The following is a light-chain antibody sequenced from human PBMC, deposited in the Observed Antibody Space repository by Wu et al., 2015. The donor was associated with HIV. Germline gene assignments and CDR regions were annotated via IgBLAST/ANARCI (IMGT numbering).Light chain of an antibody. CDR1: QGISSY. CDR3: QQLNSYPRT. Sequence: DIQLTQSPSFLSASVGDRVTITCRASQGISSYLAWFQQKPGKAPNLLIYGASTLQSGVPSRFSGSGSGTEFTLTVSSLQPEDFATYYCQQLNSYPRTFGQGPKVE. J-gene: IGKJ1*01. CDR2: GAS. V-gene: IGKV1-9*01.